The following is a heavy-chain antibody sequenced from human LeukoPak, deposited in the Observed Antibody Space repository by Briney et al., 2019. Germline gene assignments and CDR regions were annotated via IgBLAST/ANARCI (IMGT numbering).Heavy chain of an antibody. D-gene: IGHD3-22*01. CDR2: IYTSGST. Sequence: SETLSLTCTVSGGSISSYYWSWIRQPAGKGLEWIGRIYTSGSTNYNPSLKSRVTMSLDTSKNQFSLKLSSVTAADTAVYYCARANYYDTSGYSRGAFDIWGQGTMVTVSS. CDR1: GGSISSYY. J-gene: IGHJ3*02. CDR3: ARANYYDTSGYSRGAFDI. V-gene: IGHV4-4*07.